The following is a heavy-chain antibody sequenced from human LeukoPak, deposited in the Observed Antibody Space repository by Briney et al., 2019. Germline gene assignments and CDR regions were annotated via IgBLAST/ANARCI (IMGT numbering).Heavy chain of an antibody. V-gene: IGHV4-39*01. J-gene: IGHJ4*02. Sequence: SETLSLTCTVSGGSISSSSYYWGWIRQPPGKGLEWMGRIYYSGSTYYNPSLKSRVTISVDTSKNQFSLKLTSVTAADTAVYYCARRGYSGFDSYYFDYWGQGTLVTVSS. CDR2: IYYSGST. CDR1: GGSISSSSYY. D-gene: IGHD5-12*01. CDR3: ARRGYSGFDSYYFDY.